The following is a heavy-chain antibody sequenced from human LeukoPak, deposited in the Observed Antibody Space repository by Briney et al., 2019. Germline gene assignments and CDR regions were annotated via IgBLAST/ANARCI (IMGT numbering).Heavy chain of an antibody. CDR1: GYTFTSYD. D-gene: IGHD6-19*01. Sequence: ASVKVSCKASGYTFTSYDINWVRQATGQELEWMGWMNPNSGNTGYAQKFQGRVTITRNTSISTAYMELSSLRSEDTAVYYCARHKKSNSGWMYFFESWGRGSLVTVSS. CDR3: ARHKKSNSGWMYFFES. CDR2: MNPNSGNT. V-gene: IGHV1-8*03. J-gene: IGHJ4*01.